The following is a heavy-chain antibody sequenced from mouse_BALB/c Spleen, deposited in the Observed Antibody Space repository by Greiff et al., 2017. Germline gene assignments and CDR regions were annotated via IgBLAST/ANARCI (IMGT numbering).Heavy chain of an antibody. J-gene: IGHJ4*01. CDR3: ARSGSSYD. V-gene: IGHV1-63*02. D-gene: IGHD1-1*01. CDR1: GYTFTNYW. Sequence: QVHVKQSGAELVRPGTSVKISCKASGYTFTNYWLGWVKQRPGHGLEWIGDIYPGGGYTNYNEKFKGKATLTADTSSSTAYMQLSSLTSEDSAVYFCARSGSSYDWGQGTSVTVSS. CDR2: IYPGGGYT.